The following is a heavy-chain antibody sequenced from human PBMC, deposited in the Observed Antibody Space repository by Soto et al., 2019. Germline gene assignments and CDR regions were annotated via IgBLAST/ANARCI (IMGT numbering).Heavy chain of an antibody. V-gene: IGHV3-72*01. CDR1: GFTFSAHY. Sequence: GGSLRLSCAASGFTFSAHYMDWVRQAPGKGLEWVGRIKNKANSYTTEYAASVEGRFTISREDSQNSLYLQMNSLKTEDTAVYYCARVSLVGPSGGRYFEYWGQGSQVTVSS. CDR2: IKNKANSYTT. D-gene: IGHD1-26*01. J-gene: IGHJ4*02. CDR3: ARVSLVGPSGGRYFEY.